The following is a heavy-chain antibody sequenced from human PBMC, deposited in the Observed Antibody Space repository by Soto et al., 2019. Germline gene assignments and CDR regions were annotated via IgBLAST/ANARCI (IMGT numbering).Heavy chain of an antibody. J-gene: IGHJ4*02. V-gene: IGHV3-23*01. D-gene: IGHD1-7*01. CDR2: ISGSGGST. CDR1: GFTFSSYA. CDR3: AKLYNWNSQNLDY. Sequence: GGSLRLSCAASGFTFSSYAMSWVRQAPGKGLEWVSAISGSGGSTYYADSVKGRLNISRDNSKNTQYLQMNSLRAEDTAVYYCAKLYNWNSQNLDYWGQGTLVTVSS.